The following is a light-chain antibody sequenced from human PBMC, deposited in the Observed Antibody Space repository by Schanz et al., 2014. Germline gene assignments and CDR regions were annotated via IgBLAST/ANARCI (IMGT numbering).Light chain of an antibody. CDR3: SSYTSSSDNYV. CDR2: GNS. V-gene: IGLV1-40*01. J-gene: IGLJ1*01. Sequence: QSVLTQPPSVSGAPGQRVTISCTGSSSNIGAGYDVHWYQQLPGTAPKLLIYGNSNRPSGVPDRFSGSKSGTSASLAITGLQAEDEADYYCSSYTSSSDNYVFGTGTKLTVL. CDR1: SSNIGAGYD.